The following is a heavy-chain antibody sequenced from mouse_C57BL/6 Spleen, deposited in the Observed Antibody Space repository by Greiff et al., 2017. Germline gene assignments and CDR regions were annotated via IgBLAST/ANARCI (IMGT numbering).Heavy chain of an antibody. CDR2: IDPSDSYT. J-gene: IGHJ3*01. V-gene: IGHV1-69*01. CDR3: ARRDGSAFAY. D-gene: IGHD1-1*01. Sequence: QVQLQQPGAELVMPGASVKLSCKASGYTFTSYWMHWVKQRPGQGLEWIGEIDPSDSYTNYNQKFKGKSTLTVDKSSSTAYMQLSSLTSEDSAVYYCARRDGSAFAYWGQGTLVTVSA. CDR1: GYTFTSYW.